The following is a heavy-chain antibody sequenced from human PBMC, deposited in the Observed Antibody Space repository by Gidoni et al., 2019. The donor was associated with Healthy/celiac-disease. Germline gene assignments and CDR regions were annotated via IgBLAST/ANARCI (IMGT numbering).Heavy chain of an antibody. D-gene: IGHD4-17*01. J-gene: IGHJ4*02. CDR2: IYSSGST. V-gene: IGHV4-31*03. CDR3: ARGAYGDPNY. CDR1: GGSISSGGYY. Sequence: QVQLQESGPGLVKPSQTLSLTCTVSGGSISSGGYYWSWLRQHPGKGLEWIGYIYSSGSTYYTPSLKSRVTISVDTSKNQFSLKLSSVTAADTAVYYCARGAYGDPNYWGQGTLVTVSS.